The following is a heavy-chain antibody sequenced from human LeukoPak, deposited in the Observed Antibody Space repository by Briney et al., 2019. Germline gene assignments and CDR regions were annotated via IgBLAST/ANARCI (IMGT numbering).Heavy chain of an antibody. CDR3: ARTYDILTGYSYFDD. CDR1: VYTFTGYY. D-gene: IGHD3-9*01. CDR2: INPNSGGT. Sequence: GASVKVSCKASVYTFTGYYMHWVRQAPGQGLEWMGWINPNSGGTNYAQKFQGRVTMTRDTSISTAYMELSRLRSDDTAVYYCARTYDILTGYSYFDDWGQGTLVTVSS. V-gene: IGHV1-2*02. J-gene: IGHJ4*02.